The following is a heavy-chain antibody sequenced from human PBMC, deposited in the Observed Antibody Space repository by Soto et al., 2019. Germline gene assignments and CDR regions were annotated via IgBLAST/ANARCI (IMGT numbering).Heavy chain of an antibody. CDR3: AKSSITMVRGVISDDY. J-gene: IGHJ4*02. Sequence: GGSLRLSCAASGFTFSSYAMSWVRQAPGKGLEWVSAISGSGGSTYYADSVKGRFTISRDNSKNTLYLQMNSLRAEDTAVYYCAKSSITMVRGVISDDYWGQGTLVTVSS. D-gene: IGHD3-10*01. CDR2: ISGSGGST. V-gene: IGHV3-23*01. CDR1: GFTFSSYA.